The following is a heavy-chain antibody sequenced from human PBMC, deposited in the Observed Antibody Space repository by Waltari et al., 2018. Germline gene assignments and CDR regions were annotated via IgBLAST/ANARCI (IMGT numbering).Heavy chain of an antibody. D-gene: IGHD3-22*01. J-gene: IGHJ4*02. CDR3: ATGPQNYYYDSSGYVMRDY. CDR1: GYTFTDYY. V-gene: IGHV1-69-2*01. Sequence: EVQLVQSGAEVKKPGATVKISCKASGYTFTDYYMHWVQQAPGKGLEWMGRVGPEDGETIYAEKFQGRVTITADTSTDTAYMGLSSLRSEDTAVYYCATGPQNYYYDSSGYVMRDYWGQGTLVTVSS. CDR2: VGPEDGET.